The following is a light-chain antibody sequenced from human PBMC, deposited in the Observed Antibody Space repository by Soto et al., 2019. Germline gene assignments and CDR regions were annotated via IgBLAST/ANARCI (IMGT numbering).Light chain of an antibody. V-gene: IGKV1-9*01. Sequence: DIPLTQSPSFLSASVGDRVTITCRASQGISSYLAWYQQSPGQAPKHLIYAASTLQSGVPSRFSGSGSGTEFTLTISSLQPEDFATYYCQQLNSYPRTFGQGTKVEIK. CDR1: QGISSY. J-gene: IGKJ1*01. CDR2: AAS. CDR3: QQLNSYPRT.